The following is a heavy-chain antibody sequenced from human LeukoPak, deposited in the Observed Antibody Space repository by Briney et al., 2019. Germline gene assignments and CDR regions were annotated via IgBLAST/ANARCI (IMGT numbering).Heavy chain of an antibody. CDR2: ISGTGGAT. CDR3: VKDPRDTYGTNWFVS. V-gene: IGHV3-23*01. Sequence: GGSLRLSCVASGFIFGNYAMSWVRQAPGKGLQWVSQISGTGGATWYAGFARDRFTISRDNSKKTLYLQMSGLRVEDTAMYYCVKDPRDTYGTNWFVSWGQGTLLIVSS. D-gene: IGHD2-21*01. CDR1: GFIFGNYA. J-gene: IGHJ5*01.